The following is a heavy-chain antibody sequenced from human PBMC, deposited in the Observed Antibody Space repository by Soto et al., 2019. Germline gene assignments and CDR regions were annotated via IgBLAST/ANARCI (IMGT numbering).Heavy chain of an antibody. Sequence: QVQLVQSGAEVKKPGSSVKVSCKASGGTFSSYAISWVRQAPGQGLEWMGGIIPIFGTANYAQKFQGRVTSPADESTSTADMELSSLRSEDTAVYYCATSDYGGNSFGYFDYWGQGTLVTVSS. J-gene: IGHJ4*03. CDR1: GGTFSSYA. D-gene: IGHD4-17*01. CDR3: ATSDYGGNSFGYFDY. V-gene: IGHV1-69*01. CDR2: IIPIFGTA.